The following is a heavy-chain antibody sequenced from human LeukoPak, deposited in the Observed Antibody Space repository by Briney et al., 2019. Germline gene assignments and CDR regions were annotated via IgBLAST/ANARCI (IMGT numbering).Heavy chain of an antibody. V-gene: IGHV3-23*01. D-gene: IGHD3-3*01. CDR3: AKPLAYYDFWSGPGYYFDY. CDR1: GLTFSTYA. Sequence: GGSLRLSCAASGLTFSTYAMSWVRQAPGKGLEWVSDISASGGSTYYADSVKGRFTISRDNSMDTLYLRMNSLRAEDTAVYYCAKPLAYYDFWSGPGYYFDYWGQGTLVTVSS. CDR2: ISASGGST. J-gene: IGHJ4*02.